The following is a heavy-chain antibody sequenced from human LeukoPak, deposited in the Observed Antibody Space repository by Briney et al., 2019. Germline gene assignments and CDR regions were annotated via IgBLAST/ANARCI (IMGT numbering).Heavy chain of an antibody. CDR3: AKGRTTGTTGGAFDV. J-gene: IGHJ3*01. CDR1: GFAFNSYA. V-gene: IGHV3-23*01. CDR2: ISDSGGST. D-gene: IGHD1-1*01. Sequence: GGSLRLSCAASGFAFNSYATTWVRQAPGRGLEWVAPISDSGGSTYYADSVKGRFTVSRDNSKNTLYLQMNSLRAEDTALYYCAKGRTTGTTGGAFDVWGQGTMVTVSS.